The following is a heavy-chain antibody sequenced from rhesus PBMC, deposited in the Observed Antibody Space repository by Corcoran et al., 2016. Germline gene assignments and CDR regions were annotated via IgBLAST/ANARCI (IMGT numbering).Heavy chain of an antibody. CDR3: ARARSGWTFDY. V-gene: IGHV4S7*01. J-gene: IGHJ4*01. CDR2: IYGNSAST. Sequence: QVQLQEAGPGLVKPSEILSLPCVVSGGYLSGGSYWGWIRQHPGKGLEWFGNIYGNSASTYYTPSLKSRVTISKDTSKNQFSLKLSSVTAADTAVYYCARARSGWTFDYWGQGVLVIVSS. CDR1: GGYLSGGSY. D-gene: IGHD6-31*01.